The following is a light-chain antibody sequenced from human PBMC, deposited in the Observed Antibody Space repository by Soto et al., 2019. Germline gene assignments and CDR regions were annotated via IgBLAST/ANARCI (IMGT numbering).Light chain of an antibody. V-gene: IGKV3-15*01. CDR2: GAF. Sequence: EIMMTQSPATLSVSPGERATLSCRASQSVSANLAWYQQKPGQAPRLLIYGAFTRATGIPARFSGSGSGTEFTITISSLQSEDFAVYYCQQYNKWPLTFGGGTKVEIK. J-gene: IGKJ4*01. CDR3: QQYNKWPLT. CDR1: QSVSAN.